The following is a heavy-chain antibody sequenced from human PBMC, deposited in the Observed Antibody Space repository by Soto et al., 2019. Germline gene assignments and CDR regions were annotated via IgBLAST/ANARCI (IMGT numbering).Heavy chain of an antibody. J-gene: IGHJ4*02. CDR1: GFTFSSYA. D-gene: IGHD3-16*02. CDR3: ASTYYDYVWGSYRYSPIDY. Sequence: PGGSLRLSCAASGFTFSSYAMHWVRQAPCKGLEWVAVISYDGSNKYYADSVKGRFTISRDNSKNTLYLQMNSLRAEDTAVYYCASTYYDYVWGSYRYSPIDYWGQGSLVTVSS. CDR2: ISYDGSNK. V-gene: IGHV3-30-3*01.